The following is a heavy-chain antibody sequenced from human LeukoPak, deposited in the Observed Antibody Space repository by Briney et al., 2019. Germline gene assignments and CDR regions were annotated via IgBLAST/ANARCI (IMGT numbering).Heavy chain of an antibody. V-gene: IGHV3-23*01. CDR1: GFTFSSYA. CDR2: ISGNGYST. D-gene: IGHD2-2*01. Sequence: GGSLRLSCAASGFTFSSYAMNWVRQAPGKGLEWVSVISGNGYSTYHADSVKGRFTISRDNSKNTLYLQMNSLRAEDTAVYYCAKDQPAAYFDYWGQGTLVTVSS. CDR3: AKDQPAAYFDY. J-gene: IGHJ4*02.